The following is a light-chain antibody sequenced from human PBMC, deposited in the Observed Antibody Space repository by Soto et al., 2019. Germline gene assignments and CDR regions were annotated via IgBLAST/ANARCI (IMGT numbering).Light chain of an antibody. CDR3: MSYTGGNPSDV. CDR2: EVT. Sequence: QSVLTQPPSASGSPGQSVTISCTGTSSDVCGYDYVSWYQQHPGKAPKLMIYEVTIRPSGVSDRFSGSKSGNTASLTVSGLQAEDEADYYCMSYTGGNPSDVFGTGTKVTVL. CDR1: SSDVCGYDY. V-gene: IGLV2-8*01. J-gene: IGLJ1*01.